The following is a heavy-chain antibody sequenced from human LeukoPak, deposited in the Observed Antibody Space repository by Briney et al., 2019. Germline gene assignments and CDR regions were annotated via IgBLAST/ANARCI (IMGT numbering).Heavy chain of an antibody. V-gene: IGHV3-74*01. CDR3: AKGVITFGGVIPYPDY. D-gene: IGHD3-16*02. J-gene: IGHJ4*02. CDR1: GFILRPYW. CDR2: INSDGRTT. Sequence: GGSLRLSCAASGFILRPYWMHWVRQAPGKGLVWVSRINSDGRTTAYADSVKGRFIISRDNAKNTLFLQMNSLRAEDTAVYYCAKGVITFGGVIPYPDYWGQGTLVTVSS.